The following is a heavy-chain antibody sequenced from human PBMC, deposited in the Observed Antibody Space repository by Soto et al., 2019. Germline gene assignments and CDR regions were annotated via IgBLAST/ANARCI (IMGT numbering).Heavy chain of an antibody. CDR3: ARGGYCSGGSCYPTYYFYGMDV. J-gene: IGHJ6*02. Sequence: QVPLVQSGAEVKKPGASVKASCKASGYTFTGYYMHWVRQAPGQGLEWMGWINPNSGGTNYAQKFQGWVTMTRDTSISTAYMELSRVRSVETPAHYCARGGYCSGGSCYPTYYFYGMDVWGQGTTVTVSS. D-gene: IGHD2-15*01. V-gene: IGHV1-2*04. CDR1: GYTFTGYY. CDR2: INPNSGGT.